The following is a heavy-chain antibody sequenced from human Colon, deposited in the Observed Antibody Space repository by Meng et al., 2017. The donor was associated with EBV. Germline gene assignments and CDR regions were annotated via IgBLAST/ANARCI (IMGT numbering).Heavy chain of an antibody. CDR2: INHSGST. V-gene: IGHV4-34*01. CDR3: ARGPGGSYYLYYFDY. Sequence: QVMLQQGGAGLLKPSETLSLTCAVYGGSFSGYYWSWIRQPPEKGLEWIGEINHSGSTNYNPSLKSRVTISVDTSKKQFSLKLSSVTAADTAVYYCARGPGGSYYLYYFDYWGQGTLVTVSS. J-gene: IGHJ4*02. D-gene: IGHD1-26*01. CDR1: GGSFSGYY.